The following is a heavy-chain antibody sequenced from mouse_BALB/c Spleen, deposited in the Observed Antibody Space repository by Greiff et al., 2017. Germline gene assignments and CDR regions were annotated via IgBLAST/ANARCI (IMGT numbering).Heavy chain of an antibody. J-gene: IGHJ4*01. D-gene: IGHD2-1*01. Sequence: EVQLQQSGAELVRPGALVKLSCKASGFNIKDYYMHWVKQRPEQGLEWIGWIDPENGNTIYDPKLHGKASITADTSSNTAYLQLSSLTSEDTAVYYCARSIYYGNFYYYAMDYWGQGTSVTVSS. CDR3: ARSIYYGNFYYYAMDY. CDR2: IDPENGNT. CDR1: GFNIKDYY. V-gene: IGHV14-1*02.